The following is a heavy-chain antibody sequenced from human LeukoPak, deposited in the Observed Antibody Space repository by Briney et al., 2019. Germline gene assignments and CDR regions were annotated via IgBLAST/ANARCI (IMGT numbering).Heavy chain of an antibody. D-gene: IGHD3-3*01. CDR3: ARDAASGNNGSDP. V-gene: IGHV3-33*01. Sequence: GGSLRLSCAASGFTFSSYGMHWVRQAPGKGLEWVAVIWYDGSNKYYADSVKGRFTISRDNARNSLYLQMNSLSAEDTALYYCARDAASGNNGSDPWGQGTLVTVSS. CDR2: IWYDGSNK. J-gene: IGHJ5*02. CDR1: GFTFSSYG.